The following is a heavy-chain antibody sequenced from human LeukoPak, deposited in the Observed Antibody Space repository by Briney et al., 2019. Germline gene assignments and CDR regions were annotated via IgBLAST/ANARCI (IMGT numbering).Heavy chain of an antibody. CDR1: GGSISNNY. Sequence: PSETLSLTCTVSGGSISNNYWSWIRQPPGKGLEWIGHFHDSESTNYNPSLKSRVTISVDTSKNQFSLKLSSVTAADTAVYYCARGDPSGRPGIAFDYWGQGTLVTVPS. V-gene: IGHV4-59*01. D-gene: IGHD1-26*01. J-gene: IGHJ4*02. CDR3: ARGDPSGRPGIAFDY. CDR2: FHDSEST.